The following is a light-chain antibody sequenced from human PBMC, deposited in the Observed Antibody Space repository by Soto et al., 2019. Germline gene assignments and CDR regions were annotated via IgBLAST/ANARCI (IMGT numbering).Light chain of an antibody. CDR3: QQYYSTPLT. J-gene: IGKJ4*01. CDR2: DVS. CDR1: QSISGW. V-gene: IGKV1-5*01. Sequence: DIQMTQSPSTLSGSVGDRVTITCRASQSISGWLAWYQQKPGKAPELLIYDVSSLESGVPSRFSGSGSGTEFTLAISSLQAEDVAVYYCQQYYSTPLTFGGGTKVDIK.